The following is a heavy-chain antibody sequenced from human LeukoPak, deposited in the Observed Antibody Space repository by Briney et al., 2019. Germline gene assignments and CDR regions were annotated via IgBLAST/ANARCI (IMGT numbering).Heavy chain of an antibody. V-gene: IGHV4-61*02. J-gene: IGHJ6*03. CDR2: IYTSEST. CDR1: GGSISSGSYY. CDR3: ARDKDFWSGYRGDYYYYYMDV. Sequence: SETLSLTCTVSGGSISSGSYYWSWIRQPAGKGLEWIGRIYTSESTNYNPSLKSRVTISVDTSKNQFSLKLSSVTAADTAVYYCARDKDFWSGYRGDYYYYYMDVWGKGTTVTVSS. D-gene: IGHD3-3*01.